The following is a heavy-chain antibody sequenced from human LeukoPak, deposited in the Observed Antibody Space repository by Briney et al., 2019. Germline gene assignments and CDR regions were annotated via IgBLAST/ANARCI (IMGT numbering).Heavy chain of an antibody. V-gene: IGHV4-39*07. CDR1: GGSITSSSYY. CDR3: ARCSGPALTYFDY. D-gene: IGHD6-25*01. J-gene: IGHJ4*02. CDR2: INHSGST. Sequence: SSETLSLTCTVSGGSITSSSYYWGWIRQPPGKGLEWIGEINHSGSTNYNPSLKSRVTISVDTSKNQFSLKLSSVTAADTAVYYCARCSGPALTYFDYWGQGTLVTVSS.